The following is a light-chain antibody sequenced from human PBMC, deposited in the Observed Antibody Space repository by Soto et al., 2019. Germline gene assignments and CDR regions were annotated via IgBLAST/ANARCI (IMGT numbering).Light chain of an antibody. J-gene: IGKJ3*01. CDR3: QQYNSYSGST. CDR2: DAS. Sequence: DIQMTQSPSTLSASVGDRVTITCRASQSISSWLAWYQQKPGKAPKLLIYDASSLESGVPSRFSGSGSGTEFTLTISSLQPDDFATYYCQQYNSYSGSTFGPGTKVYIK. CDR1: QSISSW. V-gene: IGKV1-5*01.